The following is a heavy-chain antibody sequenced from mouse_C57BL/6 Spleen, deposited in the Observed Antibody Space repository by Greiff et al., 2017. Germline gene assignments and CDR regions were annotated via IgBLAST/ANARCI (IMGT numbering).Heavy chain of an antibody. Sequence: VMLVESGAELARPGASVKLSCKASGYTFTSYGISWVKQRTGQGLEWIGEIYPRSGNTYYNEKFKGKATLTADKSSSTAYMELRSLTSEDSAVYFCARRGTGTFYYAMDYWGQGTSVTVSS. CDR2: IYPRSGNT. J-gene: IGHJ4*01. CDR1: GYTFTSYG. D-gene: IGHD4-1*01. CDR3: ARRGTGTFYYAMDY. V-gene: IGHV1-81*01.